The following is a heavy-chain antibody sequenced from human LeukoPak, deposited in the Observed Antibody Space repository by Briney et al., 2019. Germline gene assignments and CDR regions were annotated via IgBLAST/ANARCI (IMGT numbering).Heavy chain of an antibody. V-gene: IGHV1-69*02. CDR1: GGTFSSYT. CDR2: IIPILGIA. CDR3: ARTRGIAAAGYFDY. J-gene: IGHJ4*02. Sequence: SVKVSCKASGGTFSSYTISWVRQAAGQGLEWMGRIIPILGIANYAQKFQGRVTITVDKSTSTAYMELSSLRSEDTAVYYCARTRGIAAAGYFDYWGQGTLVTVSS. D-gene: IGHD6-13*01.